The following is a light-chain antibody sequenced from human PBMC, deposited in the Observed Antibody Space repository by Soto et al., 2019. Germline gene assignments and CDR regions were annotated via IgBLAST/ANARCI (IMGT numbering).Light chain of an antibody. Sequence: QSALTQPASVSGSPGQSITISCTGTSSDVGSYNLVSWYQQHPGKAPKLMIYEGSKRPSGVSNRFSGSKSGNTASLTISGLQAEDEADYYCCSYAGSVVFGEGTQLTVL. CDR2: EGS. J-gene: IGLJ2*01. CDR1: SSDVGSYNL. CDR3: CSYAGSVV. V-gene: IGLV2-23*01.